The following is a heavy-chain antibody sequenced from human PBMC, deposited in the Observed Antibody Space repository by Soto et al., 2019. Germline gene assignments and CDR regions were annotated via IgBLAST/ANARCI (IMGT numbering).Heavy chain of an antibody. V-gene: IGHV1-2*04. J-gene: IGHJ6*02. D-gene: IGHD6-19*01. CDR1: GYTFISYG. CDR2: INPNSGGT. CDR3: AREEAGTDYYYGMDV. Sequence: GASVKVSCKASGYTFISYGISWLRQAPGQGLEWMGWINPNSGGTNYAQKFQGWVTMTRDTSISTAYMELSRLRSDDTAVYYCAREEAGTDYYYGMDVWGQGTTVTVSS.